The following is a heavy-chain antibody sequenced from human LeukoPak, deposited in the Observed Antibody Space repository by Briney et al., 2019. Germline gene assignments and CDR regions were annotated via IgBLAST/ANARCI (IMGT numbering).Heavy chain of an antibody. V-gene: IGHV5-51*01. D-gene: IGHD3-9*01. CDR2: IYPGDSDT. J-gene: IGHJ4*02. Sequence: MPGESLKISCKGSGYSFTSYWIGWVRQMPGKGLEWMGIIYPGDSDTRYSPSFQGQVTISADKSISTAYLQWSSLKASDTAMYYCARWSRHYDILTGQDYWGQGTLVTVSS. CDR3: ARWSRHYDILTGQDY. CDR1: GYSFTSYW.